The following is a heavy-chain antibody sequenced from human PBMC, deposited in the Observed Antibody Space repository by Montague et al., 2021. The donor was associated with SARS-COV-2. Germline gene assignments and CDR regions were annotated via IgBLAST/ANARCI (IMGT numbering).Heavy chain of an antibody. V-gene: IGHV4-59*01. CDR2: IYYSGST. CDR1: GGSISSYY. J-gene: IGHJ3*02. D-gene: IGHD6-19*01. CDR3: AGGSGWMGNAFDI. Sequence: SETLSLTCTVSGGSISSYYWSWIRQPPGKGLEWIGYIYYSGSTNYSPSLKSRVTISVDTSKNQFSLKLSSVTAADTAAYYCAGGSGWMGNAFDIWGQGTMVTVSS.